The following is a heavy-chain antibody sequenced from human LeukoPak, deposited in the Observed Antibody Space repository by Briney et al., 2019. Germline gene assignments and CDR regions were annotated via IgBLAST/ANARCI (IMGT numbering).Heavy chain of an antibody. J-gene: IGHJ4*02. Sequence: GGSLRLSCAASGFTFSSYGMHWVRQAPGKGLEWVAVISYDGSNKYYADSVKGRFTISRDNSKNTLYLQMNSLRAEDTAVYYCAYSSGWMYYFDYWGQGTLVTVSS. CDR1: GFTFSSYG. CDR2: ISYDGSNK. V-gene: IGHV3-30*03. D-gene: IGHD6-19*01. CDR3: AYSSGWMYYFDY.